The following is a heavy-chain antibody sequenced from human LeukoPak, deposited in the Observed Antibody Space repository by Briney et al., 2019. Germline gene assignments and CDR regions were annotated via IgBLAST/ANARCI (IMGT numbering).Heavy chain of an antibody. CDR2: ISYDGSNK. V-gene: IGHV3-30-3*01. J-gene: IGHJ4*02. D-gene: IGHD3-10*01. Sequence: GRSLRLSCAASGFTFSSYAMHWVRQAPGKGLEWVAVISYDGSNKYYADSVKGRFTISRDNSKNTLYLQMNSLRAEDTAVYYCAKDHGSGSYYQYFDYWGQGTLVTASS. CDR1: GFTFSSYA. CDR3: AKDHGSGSYYQYFDY.